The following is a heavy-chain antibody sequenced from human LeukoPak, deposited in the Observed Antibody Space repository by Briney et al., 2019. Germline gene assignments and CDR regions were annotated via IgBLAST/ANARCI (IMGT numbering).Heavy chain of an antibody. J-gene: IGHJ4*02. CDR3: ASFVVTTGYYFDY. CDR1: GYTFTGYY. Sequence: ASVKVSCKTSGYTFTGYYIHWVRQAPGQGLEWMGWINPNTGGTNYAQKFQGRVTMITDTPISTAYMELSRLRFDDTAVYYCASFVVTTGYYFDYWGQGTLVTVSS. D-gene: IGHD3-22*01. V-gene: IGHV1-2*02. CDR2: INPNTGGT.